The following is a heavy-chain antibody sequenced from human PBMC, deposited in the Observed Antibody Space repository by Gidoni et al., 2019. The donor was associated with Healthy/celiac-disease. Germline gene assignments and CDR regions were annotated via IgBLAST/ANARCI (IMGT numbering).Heavy chain of an antibody. Sequence: EWMGGIIPIFGTANYAQKFQGRVTITADESTSTAYLELSCLRSEDTAVYYCARSAVVAATPYYYYYGMDVWGQGTTVTVSS. D-gene: IGHD2-15*01. CDR3: ARSAVVAATPYYYYYGMDV. V-gene: IGHV1-69*01. J-gene: IGHJ6*02. CDR2: IIPIFGTA.